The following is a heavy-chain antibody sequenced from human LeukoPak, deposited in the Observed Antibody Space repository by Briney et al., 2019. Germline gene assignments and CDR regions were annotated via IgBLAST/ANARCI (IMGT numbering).Heavy chain of an antibody. J-gene: IGHJ4*02. D-gene: IGHD5-24*01. CDR3: ARDSRDGFMGYFDY. CDR2: INPNSGGT. Sequence: GASVKVSCKASGYTFTGYYMHWVRQAPGQGLEWMGWINPNSGGTNYAQKFQGRVTMTRDTSISTAYMELSRLRSDDTAVYYCARDSRDGFMGYFDYWGQGTLVTVSS. V-gene: IGHV1-2*02. CDR1: GYTFTGYY.